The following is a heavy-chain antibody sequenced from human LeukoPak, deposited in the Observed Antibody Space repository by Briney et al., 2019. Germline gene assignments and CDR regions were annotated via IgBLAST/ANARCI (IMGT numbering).Heavy chain of an antibody. D-gene: IGHD4-17*01. Sequence: GESLKISCKGSGYSFTSYWIGWVRQMPGKGLEWMGIIYPGDSDTRYSPSFQGQVTIPADKSISTAYLQWSSLKASDTAMYYCATYYGDYVSYEDYWGQGTLVTVSS. CDR1: GYSFTSYW. CDR3: ATYYGDYVSYEDY. V-gene: IGHV5-51*01. J-gene: IGHJ4*02. CDR2: IYPGDSDT.